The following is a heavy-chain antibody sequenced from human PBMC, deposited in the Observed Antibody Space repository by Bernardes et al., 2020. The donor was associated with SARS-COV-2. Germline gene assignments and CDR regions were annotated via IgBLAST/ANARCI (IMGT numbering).Heavy chain of an antibody. CDR2: ISGSGNTT. J-gene: IGHJ4*02. CDR1: GFTFRSYG. CDR3: AKDDDRPLFGAPGFDS. Sequence: GGSLRLSCAASGFTFRSYGMHWVRQAPGKGLEWVSGISGSGNTTYYADSVKGRFTISRDNSKNTLFLQMDSLRAEDTAVYYCAKDDDRPLFGAPGFDSWGQGTLVTVSS. V-gene: IGHV3-23*01. D-gene: IGHD3-3*01.